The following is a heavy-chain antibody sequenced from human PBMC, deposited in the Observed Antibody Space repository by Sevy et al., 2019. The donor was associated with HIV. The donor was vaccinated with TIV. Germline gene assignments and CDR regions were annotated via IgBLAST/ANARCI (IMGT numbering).Heavy chain of an antibody. D-gene: IGHD3-22*01. CDR2: FGPEDGER. V-gene: IGHV1-24*01. CDR1: RYSLNKFS. Sequence: ASVKVSCRISRYSLNKFSMHWVRQAPGKGLEWMGSFGPEDGERIYAQKFQGRFSMTEDTSTDTAYMELSSLRPDDTAVYYCAITPEYYSDTSGYFDYWGQGTLVTVSS. J-gene: IGHJ4*02. CDR3: AITPEYYSDTSGYFDY.